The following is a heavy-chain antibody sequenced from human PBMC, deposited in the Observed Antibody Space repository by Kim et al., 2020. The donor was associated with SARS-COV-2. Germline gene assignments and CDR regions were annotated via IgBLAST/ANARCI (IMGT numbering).Heavy chain of an antibody. J-gene: IGHJ4*02. V-gene: IGHV4-39*01. D-gene: IGHD1-1*01. CDR1: GVSITSDIYY. CDR2: VSHTGSA. CDR3: ARRRVGTMDDD. Sequence: SETLSLTCTVSGVSITSDIYYWGWTRQPPGGGREWVGSVSHTGSAYYIPSLKGRVTISADTSKNQFSRNVFSVTAADAAVYYCARRRVGTMDDDWGQGILVTVSS.